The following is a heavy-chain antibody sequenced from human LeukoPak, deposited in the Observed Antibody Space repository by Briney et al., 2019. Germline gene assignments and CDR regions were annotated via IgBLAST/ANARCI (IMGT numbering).Heavy chain of an antibody. D-gene: IGHD2-2*01. Sequence: SETLSLTCTVSGGSISSSIYYWGWIRQPPGKGLEWIGSIYYSGNTYYKPSLKSRVTISVDTSKNQFSLNVSSVTAADTAVYYCARDIGSQMSTISDWFDPWGQGTLVTVSS. J-gene: IGHJ5*02. CDR3: ARDIGSQMSTISDWFDP. CDR2: IYYSGNT. CDR1: GGSISSSIYY. V-gene: IGHV4-39*07.